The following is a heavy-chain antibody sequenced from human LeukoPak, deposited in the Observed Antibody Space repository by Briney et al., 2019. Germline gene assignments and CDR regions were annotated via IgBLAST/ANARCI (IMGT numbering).Heavy chain of an antibody. V-gene: IGHV1-18*01. D-gene: IGHD3-22*01. CDR2: ISAYNGNT. Sequence: ASVKVSCKASGYTFTSYGISWVRQAPGQRLEWMGWISAYNGNTNYAQKLQGRVTMTTDTSTSTAYMELRSLRSDDTAVYYCARDGAYYYDSSGYYSDYWGQGTLVTISS. CDR1: GYTFTSYG. CDR3: ARDGAYYYDSSGYYSDY. J-gene: IGHJ4*02.